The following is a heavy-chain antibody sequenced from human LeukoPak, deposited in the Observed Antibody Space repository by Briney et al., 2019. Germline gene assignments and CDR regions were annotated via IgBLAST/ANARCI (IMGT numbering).Heavy chain of an antibody. V-gene: IGHV4-38-2*01. CDR2: IYHSGST. CDR1: GYSISSGYY. D-gene: IGHD3-3*01. Sequence: TETLSLTCAVSGYSISSGYYWGWIRQPPGKGLEWIGSIYHSGSTYYNPSLKSRVTISVDTSKNQFSLKLSSVTAADTAVYYCASGYAFWSGYPGFGFDYWGQGTQVTVSS. J-gene: IGHJ4*02. CDR3: ASGYAFWSGYPGFGFDY.